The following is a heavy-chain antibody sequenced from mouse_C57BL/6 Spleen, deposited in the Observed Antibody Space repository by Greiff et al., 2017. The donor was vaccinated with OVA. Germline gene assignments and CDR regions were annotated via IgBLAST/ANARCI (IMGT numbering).Heavy chain of an antibody. V-gene: IGHV1-53*01. CDR1: GYTFTSYW. J-gene: IGHJ1*03. CDR2: INPSNGGT. Sequence: QVQLQQSGTELVKPGASVKLSCKASGYTFTSYWMHWVKQRPGQGLEWIGNINPSNGGTNYNEKFKSKATLTVEKSTSTAYMQRSSLTSEDSEVYYCGIENDYGSSWYFDVWGTGTTVTVSS. CDR3: GIENDYGSSWYFDV. D-gene: IGHD1-1*01.